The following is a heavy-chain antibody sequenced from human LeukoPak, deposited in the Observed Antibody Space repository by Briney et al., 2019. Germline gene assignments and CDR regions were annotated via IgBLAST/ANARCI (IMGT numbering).Heavy chain of an antibody. Sequence: ASVKVSCKASGYTLTSYDINWVRQATGQGLEWMGWMNPNSGNTGYAQKFQGRVTMTRNTSISTAYMELSSLRSEDTAVYYCARGRDIVVVPAANNYYYYGMDVWGQGTTVTVSS. CDR1: GYTLTSYD. D-gene: IGHD2-2*01. V-gene: IGHV1-8*01. J-gene: IGHJ6*02. CDR3: ARGRDIVVVPAANNYYYYGMDV. CDR2: MNPNSGNT.